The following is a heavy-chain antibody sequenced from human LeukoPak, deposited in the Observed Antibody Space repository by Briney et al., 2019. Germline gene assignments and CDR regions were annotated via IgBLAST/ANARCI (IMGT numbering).Heavy chain of an antibody. J-gene: IGHJ4*02. CDR3: VATEKWLHWQY. Sequence: PSETLSLTCSVSGASISNYYWSWMRQSPGKGLEWIAFISNTVATTYNPSLESRVTISLDTSRKQLSLRLTSVFAADTAVYYYVATEKWLHWQYWGQGALVTVSS. V-gene: IGHV4-4*08. D-gene: IGHD5-24*01. CDR1: GASISNYY. CDR2: ISNTVAT.